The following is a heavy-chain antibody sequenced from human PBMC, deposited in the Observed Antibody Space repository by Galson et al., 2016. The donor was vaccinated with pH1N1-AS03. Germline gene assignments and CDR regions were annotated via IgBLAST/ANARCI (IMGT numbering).Heavy chain of an antibody. CDR3: AKCDVSCQHSTLDY. CDR1: GFIFSGNS. Sequence: SLRLSCAASGFIFSGNSMSWVRQAPGKGLEWVAAISPTGETTPYADSVKGRFIISRDNSKNTLFLEMASLRAEDTAVYYCAKCDVSCQHSTLDYWGQGTLVTVSS. J-gene: IGHJ4*02. D-gene: IGHD2-2*01. CDR2: ISPTGETT. V-gene: IGHV3-23*01.